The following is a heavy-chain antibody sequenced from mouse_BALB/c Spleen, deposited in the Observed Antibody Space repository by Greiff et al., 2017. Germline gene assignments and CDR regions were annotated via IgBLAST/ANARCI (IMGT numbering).Heavy chain of an antibody. CDR2: IDPYYGGT. J-gene: IGHJ1*01. CDR1: GYSFTGYN. Sequence: EVKLMESGPELEKPGASVKISCKASGYSFTGYNMNWVKQSNGKSLEWIGNIDPYYGGTSYNQKFKGKATMTADTSSNTAYLQLSSLTSEDTAVYYCNAFRYDYDGPRYFDVWGAGTTVTVSS. CDR3: NAFRYDYDGPRYFDV. D-gene: IGHD2-4*01. V-gene: IGHV1-39*01.